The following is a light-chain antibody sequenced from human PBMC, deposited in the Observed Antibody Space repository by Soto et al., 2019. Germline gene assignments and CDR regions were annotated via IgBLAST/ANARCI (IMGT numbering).Light chain of an antibody. Sequence: IQLTQSPSSLSASVGDRVTITCLASQGISNFLAWYKQKPGKAPKLLIYAASTLQSGVPSRFSGSGSGTDFNLTISSLQPEDVATYYCQQLESYPSTLCGGTKVDI. CDR3: QQLESYPST. CDR2: AAS. J-gene: IGKJ4*01. CDR1: QGISNF. V-gene: IGKV1-9*01.